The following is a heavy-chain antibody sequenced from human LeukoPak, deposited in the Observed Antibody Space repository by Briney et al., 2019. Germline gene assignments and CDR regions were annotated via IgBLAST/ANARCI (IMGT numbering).Heavy chain of an antibody. CDR2: ISGSGGST. CDR3: ARPRGYSYGYYAFDT. CDR1: GFTFSSYA. Sequence: GGSLRLSCAASGFTFSSYAMSWVRQAPGKGLEWVSAISGSGGSTYYADSVKGRFTISRDNSKNTLYLQMNSLRAEDTAVYYCARPRGYSYGYYAFDTWGQGTMVTVSS. D-gene: IGHD5-18*01. V-gene: IGHV3-23*01. J-gene: IGHJ3*02.